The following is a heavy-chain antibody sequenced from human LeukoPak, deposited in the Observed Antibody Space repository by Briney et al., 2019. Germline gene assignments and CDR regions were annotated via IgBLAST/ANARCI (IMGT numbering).Heavy chain of an antibody. Sequence: GASVKVSCEASGYTFTSYYTHWVRQAPGQGLEWMGIINPSDGTTSHAQKFQGRVTMTRDTSTSTVHMELSSLRSEDTAVYYCARDGSGSYYGHFDYWGQGTLVTVSS. CDR2: INPSDGTT. CDR1: GYTFTSYY. V-gene: IGHV1-46*01. CDR3: ARDGSGSYYGHFDY. J-gene: IGHJ4*02. D-gene: IGHD1-26*01.